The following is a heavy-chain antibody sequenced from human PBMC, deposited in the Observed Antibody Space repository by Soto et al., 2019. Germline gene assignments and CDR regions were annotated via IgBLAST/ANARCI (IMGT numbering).Heavy chain of an antibody. Sequence: GSSPRLSCAASGFIFGNHGMTWVRQAPGRALEWVSTINANAIDTHYADSVKGRFTISRDNSKSTLDLQMNSLRAEDTAIYYSVSWVSDGFGFWGHGTPVPVSS. CDR3: VSWVSDGFGF. CDR2: INANAIDT. V-gene: IGHV3-23*01. D-gene: IGHD3-16*01. J-gene: IGHJ4*01. CDR1: GFIFGNHG.